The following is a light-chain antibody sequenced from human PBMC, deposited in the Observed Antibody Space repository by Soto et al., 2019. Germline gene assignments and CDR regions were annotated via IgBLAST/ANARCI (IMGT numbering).Light chain of an antibody. CDR2: DVS. J-gene: IGKJ4*01. Sequence: DIQMFQSPSSLSASVGDRVTITCQASQDIKNYLNWYQQKPGKAPKLLIYDVSNLETGVPSRFSGSGSGTHFSLTISSLQPEDVATYYCQHYDHLPPLTFGGGTRVQIK. V-gene: IGKV1-33*01. CDR1: QDIKNY. CDR3: QHYDHLPPLT.